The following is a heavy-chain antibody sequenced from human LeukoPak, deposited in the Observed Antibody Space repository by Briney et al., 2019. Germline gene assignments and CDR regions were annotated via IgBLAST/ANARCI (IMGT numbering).Heavy chain of an antibody. V-gene: IGHV4-34*01. D-gene: IGHD3-16*02. CDR2: INHSGST. Sequence: PSETLSLTCAVYGGSFSGYYWSWIRQPPGKGLEWIGEINHSGSTNYNPSLKSRVTMSVDTSKNQFSLKLSSVTAADTAVYYCARGDRGGGPSDGMDVWGQGTTVTVSS. J-gene: IGHJ6*02. CDR3: ARGDRGGGPSDGMDV. CDR1: GGSFSGYY.